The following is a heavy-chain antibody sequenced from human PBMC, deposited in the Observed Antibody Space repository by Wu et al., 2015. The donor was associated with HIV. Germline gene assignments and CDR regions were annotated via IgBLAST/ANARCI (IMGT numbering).Heavy chain of an antibody. J-gene: IGHJ5*02. D-gene: IGHD3-10*01. Sequence: QVQLVQSGAEIKKPGSSVKVSCKASRDTFKRFAITWVRQAPGQGLECMGKITPVLGSTVYTQKFQDRVTITADESTSTSYMELSSLTSEDTAVYYCAREVGAMLANWFDPWGQGTQVIVS. V-gene: IGHV1-69*11. CDR2: ITPVLGST. CDR3: AREVGAMLANWFDP. CDR1: RDTFKRFA.